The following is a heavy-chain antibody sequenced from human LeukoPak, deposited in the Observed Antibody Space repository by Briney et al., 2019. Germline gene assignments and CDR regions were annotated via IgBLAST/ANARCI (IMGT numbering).Heavy chain of an antibody. CDR1: GYTFTSYY. V-gene: IGHV1-46*03. J-gene: IGHJ4*02. D-gene: IGHD6-19*01. CDR3: ARGLGIAVGSLDY. CDR2: INPSGGST. Sequence: ASVKVSCKSSGYTFTSYYMHWVRQAPGPGLEWMGIINPSGGSTSYAQKFQGRVTMTRDSSTSTVYMELSSLRSEDTAVYYCARGLGIAVGSLDYWGQGTLVTVSS.